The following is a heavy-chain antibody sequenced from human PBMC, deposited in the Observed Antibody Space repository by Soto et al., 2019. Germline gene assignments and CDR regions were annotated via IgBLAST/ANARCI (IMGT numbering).Heavy chain of an antibody. Sequence: ASVKVSCKVSGYTLTELSMHWVRQAPGKGLEWMGGFDPEDGETIYAQKFQGRVTMTEDTSTDTAYMELSSLRYEDTAVYYCMVRGVSEYYYYMDVWGKGTTVTVSS. CDR1: GYTLTELS. V-gene: IGHV1-24*01. J-gene: IGHJ6*03. CDR2: FDPEDGET. D-gene: IGHD3-10*01. CDR3: MVRGVSEYYYYMDV.